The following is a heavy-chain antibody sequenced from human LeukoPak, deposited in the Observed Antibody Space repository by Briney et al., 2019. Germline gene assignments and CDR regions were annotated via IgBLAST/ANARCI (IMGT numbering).Heavy chain of an antibody. J-gene: IGHJ3*02. V-gene: IGHV3-21*01. CDR3: ARGDLGATGAFDI. D-gene: IGHD1-26*01. CDR2: ISSSSSYI. Sequence: GGSLRLSCAASGFTFSSYSMNWVRQAPGKGLAWVSSISSSSSYIYYADSVKGRFTISRDNAKNSLYLQMNSLRAEDTAVYYCARGDLGATGAFDIWGQGTMVTVSS. CDR1: GFTFSSYS.